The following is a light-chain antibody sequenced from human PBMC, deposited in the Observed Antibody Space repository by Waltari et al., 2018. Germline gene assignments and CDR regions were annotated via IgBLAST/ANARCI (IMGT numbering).Light chain of an antibody. V-gene: IGLV1-47*01. CDR2: RNN. CDR1: RSTTGRNY. CDR3: AAWDDSLSGPV. Sequence: QSVLTQPPSASGTPGPRVPLSCSGSRSTTGRNYVSWYQQLPGTTPNLLIYRNNQRPSGVPDRFSGAKSGTSASLAISGLRSEDEADYYCAAWDDSLSGPVFGGGTKLTVL. J-gene: IGLJ2*01.